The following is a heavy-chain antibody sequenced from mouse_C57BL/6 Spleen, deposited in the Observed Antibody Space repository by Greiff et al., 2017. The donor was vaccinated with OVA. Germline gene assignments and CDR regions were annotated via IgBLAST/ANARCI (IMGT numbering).Heavy chain of an antibody. V-gene: IGHV1-81*01. CDR1: GYTFTSYG. Sequence: QVQLKQSGAELARPGASVKLSCKASGYTFTSYGISWVKQRTGPGLEWIGEIYPRSGNTYYNEKFKGKATLTADKSSSTAYMELRSLTSEDSAVYFCARAYGSSYAMDYWGQGTSVTVSS. D-gene: IGHD1-1*01. CDR3: ARAYGSSYAMDY. CDR2: IYPRSGNT. J-gene: IGHJ4*01.